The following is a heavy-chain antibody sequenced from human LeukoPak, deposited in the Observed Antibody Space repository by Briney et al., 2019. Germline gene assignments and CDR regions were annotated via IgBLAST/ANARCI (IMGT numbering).Heavy chain of an antibody. CDR1: GDSISSSDYY. V-gene: IGHV4-39*01. D-gene: IGHD1-26*01. Sequence: PSETLSLTCTVSGDSISSSDYYWGWIRQPPGKGLGWIGTISYRGSTYYNPSLQSRVTISVDTSKNQFSLELSSVTAADTAVYYCARGSRRLADFHYWGQGTLVTVSS. CDR3: ARGSRRLADFHY. CDR2: ISYRGST. J-gene: IGHJ4*02.